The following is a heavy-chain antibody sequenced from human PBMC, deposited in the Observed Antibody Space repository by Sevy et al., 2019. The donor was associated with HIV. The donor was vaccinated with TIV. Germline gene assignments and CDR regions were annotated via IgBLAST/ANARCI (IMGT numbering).Heavy chain of an antibody. Sequence: GGSLRLSCAASGFTFSSYGMHWVRQAPGKGLERVAVISYDGSNKYYADSVKGRFTISRDNSKNTLYLQMNSLRAEDTAVYYCAKEGDYDFWSGYYTPYYYYGMDVWGQGTTVTVSS. CDR1: GFTFSSYG. J-gene: IGHJ6*02. D-gene: IGHD3-3*01. V-gene: IGHV3-30*18. CDR3: AKEGDYDFWSGYYTPYYYYGMDV. CDR2: ISYDGSNK.